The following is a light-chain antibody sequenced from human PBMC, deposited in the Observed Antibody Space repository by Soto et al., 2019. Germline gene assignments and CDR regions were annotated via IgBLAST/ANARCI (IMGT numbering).Light chain of an antibody. CDR2: EVS. CDR3: SSYTSSQTLV. CDR1: SSDVGGYNY. Sequence: QSALTQPASMSGSPGQSITISCTGTSSDVGGYNYVSWYQQHPGKAPKLMIYEVSNRPSGVSNRFSGSKSGNTASLTISGLQGEDEADYYCSSYTSSQTLVFGGGTKLTVL. J-gene: IGLJ2*01. V-gene: IGLV2-14*01.